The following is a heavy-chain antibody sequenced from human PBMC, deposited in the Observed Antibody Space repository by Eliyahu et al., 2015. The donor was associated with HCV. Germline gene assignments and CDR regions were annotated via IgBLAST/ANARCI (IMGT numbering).Heavy chain of an antibody. CDR1: GHTFSGNY. D-gene: IGHD6-19*01. Sequence: QVQVVQSGPEVRXPGASVKLSCRPXGHTFSGNYVHWVRQAPGQGLEWVGIIXPSGDRTTYAQKVQGRVTMTRDTSTSTVYMELHSLRSGDTAVYYCARDVGWAPGGPWGQGTLVTVSS. V-gene: IGHV1-46*01. CDR3: ARDVGWAPGGP. CDR2: IXPSGDRT. J-gene: IGHJ5*02.